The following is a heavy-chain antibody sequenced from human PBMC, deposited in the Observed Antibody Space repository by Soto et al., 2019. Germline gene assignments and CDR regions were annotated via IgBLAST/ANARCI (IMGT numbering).Heavy chain of an antibody. CDR1: GFTFTRYR. V-gene: IGHV3-21*06. Sequence: GGSLRLSRAASGFTFTRYRMNWVRQAPGKGLEWVSSISSTTNYIYYGDSMKGRFTISRDNAKNSLYLEMNSLRAEDTAVYYCSRESEDLTTNFDYWGQGTLVT. J-gene: IGHJ4*02. CDR3: SRESEDLTTNFDY. CDR2: ISSTTNYI.